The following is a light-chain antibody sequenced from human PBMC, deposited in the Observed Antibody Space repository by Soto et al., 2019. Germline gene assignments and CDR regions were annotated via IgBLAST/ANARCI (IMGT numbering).Light chain of an antibody. Sequence: EIVLTQSPGTLSLSPGERATLSCRASQSVSSSYLAWYQQKPGQAPRLLIYGASTRATGIPDRFSGSGSGTDFTLTISRLANEDSEVYYCQQSFTFGPGTKVDIK. CDR2: GAS. CDR3: QQSFT. CDR1: QSVSSSY. V-gene: IGKV3-20*01. J-gene: IGKJ3*01.